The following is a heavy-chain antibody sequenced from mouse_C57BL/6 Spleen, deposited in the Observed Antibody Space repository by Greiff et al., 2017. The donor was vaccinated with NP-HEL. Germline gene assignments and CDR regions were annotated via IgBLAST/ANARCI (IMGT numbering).Heavy chain of an antibody. V-gene: IGHV10-3*01. CDR1: GFTFNTYA. D-gene: IGHD2-5*01. CDR3: VRGDYSNFYFDY. CDR2: IRREGSNYAT. J-gene: IGHJ2*01. Sequence: EVQLVESGGGLVQPKGSLKLSCAASGFTFNTYAMHWVRQAPGKGLEWVARIRREGSNYATYYADSVKDRFTISRDESQSMLYLQMNNLKTEDTAMYYCVRGDYSNFYFDYWGQGTTLTVSS.